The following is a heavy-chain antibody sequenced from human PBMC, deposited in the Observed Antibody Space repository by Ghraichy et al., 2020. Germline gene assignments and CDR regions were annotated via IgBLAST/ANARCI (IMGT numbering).Heavy chain of an antibody. CDR2: INNGGST. D-gene: IGHD6-19*01. CDR1: GGSFSGFS. J-gene: IGHJ4*02. CDR3: ARERFDGWYYFDY. Sequence: ESLNISCAVYGGSFSGFSWSWIRQPPGKGLEWIGEINNGGSTIYNPSLKSRVSISVDTSKNQFSLKLTSVTAADTAVYYCARERFDGWYYFDYWGQGNLVTVSS. V-gene: IGHV4-34*01.